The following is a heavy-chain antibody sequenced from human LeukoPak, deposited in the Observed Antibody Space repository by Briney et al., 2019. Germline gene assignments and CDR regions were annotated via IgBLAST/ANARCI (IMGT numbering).Heavy chain of an antibody. D-gene: IGHD6-19*01. Sequence: PGGSLRLSCAASGFTFSNAWMSWVRQAPGKGLEWVGRIKSKTDGGTTDYAAPVKGRFTISRDDSKNTLYLQMNSLKTEDTAVYYCTTRTPGIAVAGSAEYFQHWGQGTLVTVSS. CDR2: IKSKTDGGTT. J-gene: IGHJ1*01. CDR3: TTRTPGIAVAGSAEYFQH. CDR1: GFTFSNAW. V-gene: IGHV3-15*01.